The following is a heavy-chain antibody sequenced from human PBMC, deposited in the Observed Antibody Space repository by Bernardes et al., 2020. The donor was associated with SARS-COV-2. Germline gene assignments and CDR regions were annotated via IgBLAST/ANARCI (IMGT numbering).Heavy chain of an antibody. D-gene: IGHD6-19*01. Sequence: SETLSLTCAVYGGSFSGYYWSWIRQPPGKGLEWIGEINHSGSTNYNPSLKSRVTISVDTSKNQFSLKLSSVTAADTAVYYCARFVVGQWLIYYYYYGMDVWGQGTTVTVSS. CDR2: INHSGST. CDR3: ARFVVGQWLIYYYYYGMDV. CDR1: GGSFSGYY. J-gene: IGHJ6*02. V-gene: IGHV4-34*01.